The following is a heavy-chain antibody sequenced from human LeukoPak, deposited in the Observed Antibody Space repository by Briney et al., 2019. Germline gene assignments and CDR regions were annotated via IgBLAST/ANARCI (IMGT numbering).Heavy chain of an antibody. CDR1: GFTFSSYW. CDR3: AKDRVAGYYYDSSGYLDY. Sequence: GGSLRLSCAASGFTFSSYWMSWVRQAPGKGLEWVANIKQDGSEKYYVDSVKGRLTISRDNAKNSLYLQMNSLRAEDTAVYYCAKDRVAGYYYDSSGYLDYWGQGTLVTVSS. CDR2: IKQDGSEK. J-gene: IGHJ4*02. V-gene: IGHV3-7*01. D-gene: IGHD3-22*01.